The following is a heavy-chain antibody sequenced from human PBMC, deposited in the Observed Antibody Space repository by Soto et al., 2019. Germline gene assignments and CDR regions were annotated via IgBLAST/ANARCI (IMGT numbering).Heavy chain of an antibody. Sequence: GLSMRLPCAACELSFSNYAMSWLSKATRKGREWVSAISGSGGSTYYADSVKGRSTISRDNSKNTLYLQMTSLRAEDTAVYYCAKDRPNMGVFDRLDYSAQGTLVTVSS. CDR2: ISGSGGST. CDR1: ELSFSNYA. D-gene: IGHD3-16*01. V-gene: IGHV3-23*01. CDR3: AKDRPNMGVFDRLDY. J-gene: IGHJ4*02.